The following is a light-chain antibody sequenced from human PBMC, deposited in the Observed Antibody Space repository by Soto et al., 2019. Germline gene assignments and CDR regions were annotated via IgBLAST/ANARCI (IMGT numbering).Light chain of an antibody. Sequence: EIVLTQSPGTLSLSPGERATLSCRASQNVTSSYLAWYQQKPGQAPRLLIYGASSRATGIPDRFSGSGSGTDFTLTINGLEPEDSAVYYCQRITFG. V-gene: IGKV3-20*01. CDR1: QNVTSSY. CDR3: QRIT. CDR2: GAS. J-gene: IGKJ5*01.